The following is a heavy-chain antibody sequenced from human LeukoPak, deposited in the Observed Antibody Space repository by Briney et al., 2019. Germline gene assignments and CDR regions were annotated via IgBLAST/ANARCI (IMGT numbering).Heavy chain of an antibody. V-gene: IGHV1-46*01. D-gene: IGHD6-13*01. CDR3: AREQQLGGVRFDP. J-gene: IGHJ5*02. CDR1: GYTFTSYY. CDR2: INPSCGST. Sequence: ASVKVSCKASGYTFTSYYMHWVRQAPGQGLEWMGIINPSCGSTSYAQKFQGRVTMTRDTSTSTVYMELSSLRSEDTAVYYCAREQQLGGVRFDPWGQGTLVTVSS.